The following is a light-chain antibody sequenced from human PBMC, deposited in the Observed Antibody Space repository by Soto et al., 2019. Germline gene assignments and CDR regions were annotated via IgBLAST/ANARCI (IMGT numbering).Light chain of an antibody. J-gene: IGKJ3*01. CDR3: QQSFT. CDR2: KAT. CDR1: QSISSW. V-gene: IGKV1-5*03. Sequence: DIQMTQSPSTLSASVGDRVTITCRASQSISSWLAWYQQKPGKAPKLLIYKATSLESGVTAKFSSSGSRTVFTLTTSSMQPYDFATSDSQQSFTCGPGTKVDIK.